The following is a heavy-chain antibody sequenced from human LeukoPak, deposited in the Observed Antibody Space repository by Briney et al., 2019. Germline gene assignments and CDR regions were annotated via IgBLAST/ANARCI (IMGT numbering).Heavy chain of an antibody. V-gene: IGHV3-30*04. CDR3: AELGITMIGGV. D-gene: IGHD3-10*02. Sequence: GSLRLSCAASGFTFSSYAMHWVRQAPGKGLEWVAVISYDGSNKYYADSVKGRFTISRDNAKNSLYLQMNSLRAEDTAVYYCAELGITMIGGVWGKGTTVTISS. J-gene: IGHJ6*04. CDR1: GFTFSSYA. CDR2: ISYDGSNK.